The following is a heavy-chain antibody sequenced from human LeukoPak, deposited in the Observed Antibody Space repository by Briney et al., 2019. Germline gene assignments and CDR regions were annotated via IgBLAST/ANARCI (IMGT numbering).Heavy chain of an antibody. CDR3: ARSCVGDCYQGFDY. V-gene: IGHV1-69*04. CDR1: GGTFSSYA. D-gene: IGHD2-21*02. J-gene: IGHJ4*02. CDR2: IIPILCIA. Sequence: SVKVSCKASGGTFSSYAISWVRQAAGQGLEWMGGIIPILCIANYAQKFQGRVTITADTSTSTAYMELSSLRSEDTAVYYCARSCVGDCYQGFDYWGQGTLVTVSS.